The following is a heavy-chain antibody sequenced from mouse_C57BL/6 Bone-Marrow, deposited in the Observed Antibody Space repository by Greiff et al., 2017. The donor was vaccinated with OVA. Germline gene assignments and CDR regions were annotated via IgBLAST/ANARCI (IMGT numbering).Heavy chain of an antibody. CDR2: INTSNGGT. D-gene: IGHD1-1*01. V-gene: IGHV1-53*01. CDR3: ARRGVVAHYYAMDY. Sequence: VQLQQPGTELVKPGASVKLSCKASGYTFTSYWMHWVKQRPGQGLEWVGNINTSNGGTNYKEKVKSKATLTVDKSASTAYMQLSSLTSEDSAVYYCARRGVVAHYYAMDYWGQGTSVTVSS. J-gene: IGHJ4*01. CDR1: GYTFTSYW.